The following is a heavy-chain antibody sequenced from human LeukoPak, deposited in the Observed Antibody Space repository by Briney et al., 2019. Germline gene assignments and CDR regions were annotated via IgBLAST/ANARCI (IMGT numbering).Heavy chain of an antibody. D-gene: IGHD6-19*01. CDR2: INHSGST. J-gene: IGHJ4*02. Sequence: SETLSLTCAVYGGSFSGYYWSWIRQPPGKGLEWIGEINHSGSTNYNPSLKSRVTISVDTSKNQFSLKLSSVTAADTAVYYCARGRKWLVYFDYWGQGTLVTVSS. CDR3: ARGRKWLVYFDY. CDR1: GGSFSGYY. V-gene: IGHV4-34*01.